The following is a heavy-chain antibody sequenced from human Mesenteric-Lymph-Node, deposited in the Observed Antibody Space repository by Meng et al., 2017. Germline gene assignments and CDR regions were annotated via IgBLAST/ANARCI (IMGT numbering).Heavy chain of an antibody. CDR2: TYYSGST. CDR3: ARKSYDYVWGSYRYPGFDY. Sequence: QLTEWGGGQLDPVGGLFRTCAGYGGSFSGYFWSRIRQPPGTGVESIGYTYYSGSTYYYPSLKSRVPISVDTSKNQFSLKLSSVTAADTAVYYCARKSYDYVWGSYRYPGFDYWGQGTLVTVSS. CDR1: GGSFSGYF. D-gene: IGHD3-16*02. J-gene: IGHJ4*02. V-gene: IGHV4-34*01.